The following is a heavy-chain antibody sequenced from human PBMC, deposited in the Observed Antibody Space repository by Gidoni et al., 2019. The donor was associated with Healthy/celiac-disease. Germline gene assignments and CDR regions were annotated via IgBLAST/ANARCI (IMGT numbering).Heavy chain of an antibody. D-gene: IGHD5-12*01. CDR1: GFTFSSYA. V-gene: IGHV3-23*01. Sequence: EVQLLESGGGLVQPGGSLRLSCAASGFTFSSYAMSWVRQAPGKGLEWVSAISGSGGSTYYADSVKGRFTISRDNSKNTLYLQMNSLRAEDTAVYYCAKKGWAEMATIMHYYYGMDVWGQGTTVTVSS. J-gene: IGHJ6*02. CDR2: ISGSGGST. CDR3: AKKGWAEMATIMHYYYGMDV.